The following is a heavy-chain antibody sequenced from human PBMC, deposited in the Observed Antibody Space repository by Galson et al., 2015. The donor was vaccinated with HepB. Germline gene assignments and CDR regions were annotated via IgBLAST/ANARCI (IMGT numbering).Heavy chain of an antibody. CDR2: ISGDTAKI. Sequence: SLRLSCAASGFTFSTYAMNWVRQAPGKGLEWVSVISGDTAKIFHADSVKGRFTISRDNSMNTVYLKMDSLRAEDTAVYYCAKGGNWDSRYFDYWGQGSLVTVSS. CDR1: GFTFSTYA. CDR3: AKGGNWDSRYFDY. J-gene: IGHJ4*02. V-gene: IGHV3-23*01. D-gene: IGHD7-27*01.